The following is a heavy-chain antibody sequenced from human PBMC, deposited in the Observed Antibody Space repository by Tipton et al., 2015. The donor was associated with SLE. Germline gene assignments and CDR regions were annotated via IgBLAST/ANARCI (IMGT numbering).Heavy chain of an antibody. CDR2: INFNNGGT. CDR1: GYTFTGQY. CDR3: ARLQADSSSDEAFDI. D-gene: IGHD6-6*01. Sequence: QSGAEVKKPGASVKVSCKASGYTFTGQYIHWVRQAPGQGLEWLGWINFNNGGTDYAQKFQDRVTLTWDTSISTAYMELTSLTSDDTAIYFCARLQADSSSDEAFDIWGRGTMVTVSS. V-gene: IGHV1-2*02. J-gene: IGHJ3*02.